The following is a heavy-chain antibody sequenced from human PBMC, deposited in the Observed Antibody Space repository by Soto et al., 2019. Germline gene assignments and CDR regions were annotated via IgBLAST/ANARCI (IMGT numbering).Heavy chain of an antibody. D-gene: IGHD5-12*01. J-gene: IGHJ4*02. CDR2: IYYSGST. Sequence: SETLSLTCTVSGGSISSYYWSWIRQPPGKGLEWIGYIYYSGSTNYNPSLKSRVTISVDTSKNQFSLKLSSVTAADTAVYYCARHFTIAFSGYDLGFDYWGQGTLATVSS. CDR3: ARHFTIAFSGYDLGFDY. V-gene: IGHV4-59*08. CDR1: GGSISSYY.